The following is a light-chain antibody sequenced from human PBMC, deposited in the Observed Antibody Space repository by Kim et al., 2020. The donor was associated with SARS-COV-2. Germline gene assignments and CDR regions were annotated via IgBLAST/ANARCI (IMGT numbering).Light chain of an antibody. CDR2: LNSDGSH. Sequence: SVKLTCPLSSGHSRYAIAWHQQQPEKGPRYLMKLNSDGSHSKGDGIPDRFSGSSSGAERYLTISSLQSEDEADYYCQTWGTGIVVFGGGTKLTVL. J-gene: IGLJ2*01. CDR3: QTWGTGIVV. V-gene: IGLV4-69*01. CDR1: SGHSRYA.